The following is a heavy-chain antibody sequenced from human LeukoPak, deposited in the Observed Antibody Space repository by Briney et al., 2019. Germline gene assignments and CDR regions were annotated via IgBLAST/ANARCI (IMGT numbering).Heavy chain of an antibody. Sequence: SQTLSLTYTVSGGSLTIGHYYWTWIRQHPGKGLEWIGYIHPSGITDYNPSLQSRVTMSLDTSQNQFSLKLTSVTAADTAIYYCARGQDAFKTGYWGQGTLVTVSS. CDR3: ARGQDAFKTGY. D-gene: IGHD5-24*01. CDR2: IHPSGIT. J-gene: IGHJ4*02. CDR1: GGSLTIGHYY. V-gene: IGHV4-31*03.